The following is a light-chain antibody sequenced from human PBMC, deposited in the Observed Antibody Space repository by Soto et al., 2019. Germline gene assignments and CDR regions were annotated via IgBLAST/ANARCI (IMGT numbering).Light chain of an antibody. CDR2: EVS. CDR3: SSYAGTNNLV. V-gene: IGLV2-8*01. J-gene: IGLJ2*01. Sequence: QLVLTQPPSASGSPGQSVTISCTGTSSDVGGYNSVSWYQQHPGRAPKLMIYEVSKRPSGVPDRFSASKSDNTASLTVSGLQAEDEADYFCSSYAGTNNLVFGGGTKLTVL. CDR1: SSDVGGYNS.